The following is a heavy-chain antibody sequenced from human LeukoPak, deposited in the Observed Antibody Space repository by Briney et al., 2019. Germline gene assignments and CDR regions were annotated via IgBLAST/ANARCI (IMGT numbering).Heavy chain of an antibody. Sequence: SETLSLTCAVYGGSFSGYYWSWIRQPPGKGLEWIGEINHSGSTNYNPSLKSRVTISVDTSKNQFSLKLSSVTAADTAVYYCARVGDMVVAPAGGNYDMDVWGQGTTVTVSS. V-gene: IGHV4-34*01. J-gene: IGHJ6*02. CDR1: GGSFSGYY. CDR3: ARVGDMVVAPAGGNYDMDV. D-gene: IGHD2-2*01. CDR2: INHSGST.